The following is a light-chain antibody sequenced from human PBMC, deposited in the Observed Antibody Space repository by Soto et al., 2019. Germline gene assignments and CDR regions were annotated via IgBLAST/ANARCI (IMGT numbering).Light chain of an antibody. Sequence: IVMTQSPLSLPVTPGEPASISCRSSQSLLHSSGRYYLDWYLQKPGQSPQLLIYLGSHRASGVPDRFSGSGSGTDFTLTISRVEGEDVGIYYCIQVLQTPFTFGGGTRVEIK. CDR1: QSLLHSSGRYY. CDR2: LGS. J-gene: IGKJ4*01. V-gene: IGKV2-28*01. CDR3: IQVLQTPFT.